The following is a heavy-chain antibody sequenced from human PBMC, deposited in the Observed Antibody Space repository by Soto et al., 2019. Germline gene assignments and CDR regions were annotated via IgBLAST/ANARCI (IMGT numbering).Heavy chain of an antibody. J-gene: IGHJ4*02. CDR3: ARTPPIAAAGRQFDC. D-gene: IGHD6-13*01. CDR2: ISAYNGNT. V-gene: IGHV1-18*01. Sequence: QVQLVQSGAEVKKPGASVKVSCKASGYTCTSYDISWVRQATGKGLEWMGWISAYNGNTNYAQKLQGRVTLTTDTSTSTASMELRSLRYDDTAVYYCARTPPIAAAGRQFDCWGQGTLVTVS. CDR1: GYTCTSYD.